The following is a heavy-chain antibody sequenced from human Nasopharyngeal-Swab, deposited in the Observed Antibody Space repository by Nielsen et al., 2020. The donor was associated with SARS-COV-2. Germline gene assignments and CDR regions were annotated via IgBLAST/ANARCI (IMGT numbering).Heavy chain of an antibody. CDR3: ARGQPYYDFWSGYSYYYYYCMDV. J-gene: IGHJ6*02. CDR2: ISSSSSYI. D-gene: IGHD3-3*01. Sequence: WIRQPPGKGLEWVSSISSSSSYIYYADSVKGRLTISRDNAKNSLYLQMNSLRAEDTAVYYCARGQPYYDFWSGYSYYYYYCMDVWGQGTTVTVSS. V-gene: IGHV3-21*01.